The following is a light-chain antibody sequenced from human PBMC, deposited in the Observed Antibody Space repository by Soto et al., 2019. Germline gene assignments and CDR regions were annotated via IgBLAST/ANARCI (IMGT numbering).Light chain of an antibody. CDR1: QSVSSN. CDR3: QQYNNWPPIT. Sequence: EAVMTQSPATLSLSPGESATLSCRGSQSVSSNLAWYQQKPGQPPRLLIYGAYTRATGIPATFSGSGSGTEFTLTISSLQSEDFAVYYCQQYNNWPPITFGQGTRLEIK. CDR2: GAY. V-gene: IGKV3-15*01. J-gene: IGKJ5*01.